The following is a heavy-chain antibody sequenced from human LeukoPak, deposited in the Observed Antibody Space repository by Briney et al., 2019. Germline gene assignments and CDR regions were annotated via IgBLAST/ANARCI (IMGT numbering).Heavy chain of an antibody. CDR3: ARGFYYGSGIWFDP. CDR1: GGSISSGDYY. D-gene: IGHD3-10*01. Sequence: PSQTLSLTCTVSGGSISSGDYYWSWIRQPPGKGLEWFGYIYYSGSTYYNPSLKSRVTISVDTSKTQFSLKLSSVTAADTAVYYCARGFYYGSGIWFDPWGQGTLVTVSS. CDR2: IYYSGST. J-gene: IGHJ5*02. V-gene: IGHV4-30-4*01.